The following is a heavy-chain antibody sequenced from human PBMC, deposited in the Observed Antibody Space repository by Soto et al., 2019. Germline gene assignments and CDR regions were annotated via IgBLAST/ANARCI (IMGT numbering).Heavy chain of an antibody. CDR1: GFTFSSYA. J-gene: IGHJ1*01. CDR2: ISYDGSNK. Sequence: GGSLRLSSAASGFTFSSYARHWVRQAPGKGLEWVAVISYDGSNKYYADSVKGRFTISRDNSKNTLYLQMNSLRAEDTAVYYCASIVLVPAASKYFQHWGQGTLVTVSS. CDR3: ASIVLVPAASKYFQH. V-gene: IGHV3-30-3*01. D-gene: IGHD2-2*01.